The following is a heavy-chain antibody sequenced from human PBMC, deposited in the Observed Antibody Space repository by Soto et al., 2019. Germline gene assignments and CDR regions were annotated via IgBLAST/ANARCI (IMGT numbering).Heavy chain of an antibody. CDR3: ARDINYYGSGSSAIDY. Sequence: QVQLVESGGGVVQPGRSLRLSCSASGFSFSSYGMYWVRQAPGRGLEWVAVIWYDGTNRHYADSAKGRFTISRDNSEDRLYLQMNSLRVEDTAVYYCARDINYYGSGSSAIDYWGQGTLVTVSS. J-gene: IGHJ4*02. D-gene: IGHD3-10*01. CDR1: GFSFSSYG. V-gene: IGHV3-33*01. CDR2: IWYDGTNR.